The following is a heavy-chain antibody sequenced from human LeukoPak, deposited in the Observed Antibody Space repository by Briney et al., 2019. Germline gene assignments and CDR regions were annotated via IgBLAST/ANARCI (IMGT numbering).Heavy chain of an antibody. CDR1: GFTFSSYW. Sequence: PGGSLRLSCATSGFTFSSYWMSWVRQAPGKGLEWVANIKQDGSEKYFVDSVKGRSTISRDNAKSSLFLHMNSLRAEGTAVYYCARQDYGYSAFWGQGTLVTVSS. D-gene: IGHD4-17*01. J-gene: IGHJ4*02. V-gene: IGHV3-7*01. CDR2: IKQDGSEK. CDR3: ARQDYGYSAF.